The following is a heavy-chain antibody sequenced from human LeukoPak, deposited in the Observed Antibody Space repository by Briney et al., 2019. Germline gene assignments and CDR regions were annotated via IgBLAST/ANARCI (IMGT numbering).Heavy chain of an antibody. CDR2: ISSNGGST. D-gene: IGHD3-3*01. CDR3: ARAGEGYYDFWSGYYTGWPHFDY. CDR1: GFTFSSYA. V-gene: IGHV3-64*01. Sequence: GSLRLSCAASGFTFSSYAMHWVRQAPGKGLEYVSAISSNGGSTYYANSVKGRFTISRDSSKNTLYLQMGSLRAEDMAVYYCARAGEGYYDFWSGYYTGWPHFDYWGQGTLVTVSS. J-gene: IGHJ4*02.